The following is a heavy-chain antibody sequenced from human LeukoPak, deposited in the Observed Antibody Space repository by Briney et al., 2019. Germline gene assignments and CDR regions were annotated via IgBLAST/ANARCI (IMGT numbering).Heavy chain of an antibody. V-gene: IGHV1-69*05. Sequence: GASVKVSCKASGGTFSSYAISWVRQAPGQGLEWMGGIIPIFGTANYAQKFQERVTITRDMSTSTAYMELSSLRSEDTAVYYCAMIAVANHWGQGTLVTVSS. J-gene: IGHJ5*02. CDR3: AMIAVANH. D-gene: IGHD6-19*01. CDR1: GGTFSSYA. CDR2: IIPIFGTA.